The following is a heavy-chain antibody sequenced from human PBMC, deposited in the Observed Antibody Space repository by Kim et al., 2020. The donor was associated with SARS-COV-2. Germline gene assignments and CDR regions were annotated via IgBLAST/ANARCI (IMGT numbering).Heavy chain of an antibody. CDR3: ARGSGAWPIVGATHFDY. D-gene: IGHD1-26*01. CDR1: GYTFTSYY. V-gene: IGHV1-46*01. J-gene: IGHJ4*02. CDR2: INPSGGST. Sequence: ASVKVSCKASGYTFTSYYMHWVRQAPGQGLEWMGIINPSGGSTSYAQKFQGRVTMTRDTSTSTVYMELSSLRSEDTAVYYCARGSGAWPIVGATHFDYWGQGTLVTVSS.